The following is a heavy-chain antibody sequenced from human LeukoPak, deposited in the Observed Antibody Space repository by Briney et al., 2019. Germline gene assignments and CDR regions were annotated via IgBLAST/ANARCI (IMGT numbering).Heavy chain of an antibody. V-gene: IGHV3-23*01. CDR3: AKARNLYYYDSSGYPDDY. J-gene: IGHJ4*02. CDR1: GFTFSSYA. CDR2: ISGSGGST. Sequence: GGSLRLSCAASGFTFSSYAMSWVRQAPGKGLEWVSVISGSGGSTYYADSVKGRFTISRDNSKNTLYLQMNSLRAEDTAVYYCAKARNLYYYDSSGYPDDYWGQGTLVTVSS. D-gene: IGHD3-22*01.